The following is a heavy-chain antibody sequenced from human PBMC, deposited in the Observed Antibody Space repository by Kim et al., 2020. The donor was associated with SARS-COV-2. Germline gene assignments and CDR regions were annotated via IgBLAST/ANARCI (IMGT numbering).Heavy chain of an antibody. J-gene: IGHJ4*02. V-gene: IGHV4-31*02. CDR3: ARDLGMDDY. D-gene: IGHD3-16*01. Sequence: GSTYHSPTLKSRVTISVDTSKNQFSLKLSSETAADTAVYYCARDLGMDDYWGQGTLVTVSS. CDR2: GST.